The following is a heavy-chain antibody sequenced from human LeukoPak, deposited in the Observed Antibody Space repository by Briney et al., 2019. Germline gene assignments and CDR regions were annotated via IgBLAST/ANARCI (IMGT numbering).Heavy chain of an antibody. V-gene: IGHV4-34*01. J-gene: IGHJ4*02. CDR2: INHSGST. CDR1: GGSFSGYY. Sequence: SETLSLTCAVYGGSFSGYYWSWIRQPPGKGLEWIGEINHSGSTNYNPSLKSRVTISVDTSKNQFSLKLSSVTAADTAVYYCARAPRGRKSFDYWGQGTLVTVSS. D-gene: IGHD3-10*01. CDR3: ARAPRGRKSFDY.